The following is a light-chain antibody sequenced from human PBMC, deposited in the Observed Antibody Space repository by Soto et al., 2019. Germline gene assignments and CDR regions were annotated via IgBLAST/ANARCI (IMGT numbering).Light chain of an antibody. V-gene: IGLV2-14*01. CDR2: EVS. CDR3: SSYTSSSTPYV. CDR1: SHDIGSFKY. J-gene: IGLJ1*01. Sequence: QSALTQPASVSGSPGQSITISCTGTSHDIGSFKYVSWYQQHPGKAPKLIILEVSNRPSGVSNRFSGSKSGNTASLTISGLQAEDEADYYCSSYTSSSTPYVFGTGTKLTVL.